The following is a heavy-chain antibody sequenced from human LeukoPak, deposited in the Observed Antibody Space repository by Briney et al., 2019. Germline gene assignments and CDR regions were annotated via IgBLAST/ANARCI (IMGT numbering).Heavy chain of an antibody. J-gene: IGHJ4*02. CDR3: AMMGYSSGWYFDY. CDR1: GFTFSSYS. V-gene: IGHV3-21*01. D-gene: IGHD6-19*01. CDR2: ISSSSSYI. Sequence: GGSLRLSCAASGFTFSSYSMNWVRQAPGKGLEWVSSISSSSSYIYYADSVKGRFTISRDNAKNSLYLQMNSLRAEDTAVYYCAMMGYSSGWYFDYWGQGTLVTVSS.